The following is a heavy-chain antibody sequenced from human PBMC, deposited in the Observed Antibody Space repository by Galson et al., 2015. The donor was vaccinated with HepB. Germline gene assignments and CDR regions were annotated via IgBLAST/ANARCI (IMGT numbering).Heavy chain of an antibody. CDR3: ASAQWLRAGAFDI. D-gene: IGHD6-19*01. V-gene: IGHV1-3*01. Sequence: SVKVSCKASGYTFTSYAMHWVRQAPGQRLEWMGWINAGNGNTKYPQKFQGRVTITRDTSASTAYMELSSLRSEDTAVYYCASAQWLRAGAFDIWGQGTMVTVSS. J-gene: IGHJ3*02. CDR1: GYTFTSYA. CDR2: INAGNGNT.